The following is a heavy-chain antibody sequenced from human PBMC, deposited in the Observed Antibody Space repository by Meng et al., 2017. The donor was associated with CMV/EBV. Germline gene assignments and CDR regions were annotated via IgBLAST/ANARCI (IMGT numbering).Heavy chain of an antibody. J-gene: IGHJ6*02. V-gene: IGHV3-30*04. CDR3: ARVLQVVVAATKGGMDV. D-gene: IGHD2-15*01. CDR1: GFTFSSYA. CDR2: ISYDGSNK. Sequence: GESLKISCAASGFTFSSYAMHWVRQAPGKGLEWVAVISYDGSNKYYADSVEGRFTISRDNSKNTLYLQMNSLRAEDTAVYYCARVLQVVVAATKGGMDVWGQGTTVTVSS.